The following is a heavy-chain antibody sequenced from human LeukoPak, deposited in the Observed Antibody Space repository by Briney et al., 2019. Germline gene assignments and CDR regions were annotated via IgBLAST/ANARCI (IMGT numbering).Heavy chain of an antibody. D-gene: IGHD3-3*01. CDR2: ISGSGGST. J-gene: IGHJ4*02. CDR3: AKDRITIFGVVIMKGGYYFDY. Sequence: PGGSLRLSCAASGFTFSSYAMSWVRQAPGKGLEWVSAISGSGGSTYYADSVKGRFTISGDNSKNTLYLQMNSLRAEDTAVYYCAKDRITIFGVVIMKGGYYFDYWGQGTLVTVSS. V-gene: IGHV3-23*01. CDR1: GFTFSSYA.